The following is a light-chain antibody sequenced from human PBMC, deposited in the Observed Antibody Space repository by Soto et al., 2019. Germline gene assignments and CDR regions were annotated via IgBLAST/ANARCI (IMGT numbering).Light chain of an antibody. V-gene: IGKV1-27*01. CDR3: QKYHSAPPLT. Sequence: DIQMTQSPSSLSASVGDRVTITCRATQDISNYLAGYQQKPGKVPNLLIYAASTLQSGVPSRLSCSGSGTHSTLTISSLQPEDVATYYCQKYHSAPPLTCGQGTRVE. CDR1: QDISNY. CDR2: AAS. J-gene: IGKJ1*01.